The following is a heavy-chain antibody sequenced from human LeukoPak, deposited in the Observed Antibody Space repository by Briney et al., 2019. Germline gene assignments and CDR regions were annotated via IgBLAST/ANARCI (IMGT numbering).Heavy chain of an antibody. Sequence: ASVKVSCEASGYTFTSYYMHWVRQAPGQGLEWMGIINPSGGSTSYAQKFQGRVTMTRDTSTSTVYMELSSLRSEDTAVYYCARAVVPAAIGFDPWGQGTLVTVSS. V-gene: IGHV1-46*01. J-gene: IGHJ5*02. CDR1: GYTFTSYY. CDR3: ARAVVPAAIGFDP. D-gene: IGHD2-2*01. CDR2: INPSGGST.